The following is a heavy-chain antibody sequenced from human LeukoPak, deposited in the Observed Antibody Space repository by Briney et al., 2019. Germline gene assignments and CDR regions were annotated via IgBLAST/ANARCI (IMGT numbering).Heavy chain of an antibody. Sequence: PGRSLRLSCAASGFTFSSYGMHWVRQAPGKGLEWVAAVSSYDGYRKTYADSVKGRFTISRDNSQNTLYLQMNSLRVEDTAVYYCARDRIWGGSLRWGGMDVWGQGTTVSVSS. J-gene: IGHJ6*02. V-gene: IGHV3-30*03. CDR2: VSSYDGYRK. CDR3: ARDRIWGGSLRWGGMDV. CDR1: GFTFSSYG. D-gene: IGHD1-26*01.